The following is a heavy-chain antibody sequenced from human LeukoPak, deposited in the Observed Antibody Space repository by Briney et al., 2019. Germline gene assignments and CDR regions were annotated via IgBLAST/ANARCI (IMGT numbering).Heavy chain of an antibody. CDR2: ISSSSSTI. CDR3: AREVGRWELLHFDY. J-gene: IGHJ4*02. D-gene: IGHD1-26*01. CDR1: GFTFSSYS. Sequence: GGSLRLSCAASGFTFSSYSMNWDRQAPGKGLEWVSYISSSSSTIYYADSVKGRFTIYRDNAKHSLYLQMNSLRAEDTAVYYCAREVGRWELLHFDYWGQGTLVTVSS. V-gene: IGHV3-48*01.